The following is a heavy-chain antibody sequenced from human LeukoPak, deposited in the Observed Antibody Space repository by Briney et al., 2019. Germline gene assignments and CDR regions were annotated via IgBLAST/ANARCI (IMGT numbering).Heavy chain of an antibody. J-gene: IGHJ6*03. D-gene: IGHD6-13*01. CDR3: ARVGYPVYYYYMDV. CDR2: INTNTGNP. V-gene: IGHV7-4-1*02. Sequence: ASVKVSCKASGYTFTGYYMHWVRQAPGQGLEWMGWINTNTGNPRYAQGFTGRFVFSLDTSVGTAYLQISSLKAEDTAVYYCARVGYPVYYYYMDVWGKGTTVTVSS. CDR1: GYTFTGYY.